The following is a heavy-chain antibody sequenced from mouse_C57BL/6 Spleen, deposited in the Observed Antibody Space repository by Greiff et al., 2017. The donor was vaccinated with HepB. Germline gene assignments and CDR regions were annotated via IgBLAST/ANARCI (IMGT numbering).Heavy chain of an antibody. CDR1: GYAFSSSW. CDR2: IYPGDGDT. V-gene: IGHV1-82*01. D-gene: IGHD1-1*01. CDR3: ARGAYGSLDY. Sequence: QVQLKQSGPELVKPGASVKISCKASGYAFSSSWMNWVKQRPGKGLEWIGRIYPGDGDTNYNGKFKGKATLTADKSSSKAYMQLISLTSEDSAVYFCARGAYGSLDYWGQGTSVTVSS. J-gene: IGHJ4*01.